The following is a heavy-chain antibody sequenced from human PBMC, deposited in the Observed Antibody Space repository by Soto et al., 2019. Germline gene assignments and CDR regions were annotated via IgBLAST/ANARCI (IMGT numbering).Heavy chain of an antibody. Sequence: QVQLVESGGGVVQPGRSLRLSCAASGFTFSSYAMQWVRQAPXKGLEWVAVISYDGSNKYYADSVKGRFTISRDNSKNXXXXQMNSXXXXXXXVYYCARPLWRDDYNWGYFDLWGRGTLVTVSS. CDR1: GFTFSSYA. J-gene: IGHJ2*01. CDR2: ISYDGSNK. CDR3: ARPLWRDDYNWGYFDL. V-gene: IGHV3-30-3*01. D-gene: IGHD4-4*01.